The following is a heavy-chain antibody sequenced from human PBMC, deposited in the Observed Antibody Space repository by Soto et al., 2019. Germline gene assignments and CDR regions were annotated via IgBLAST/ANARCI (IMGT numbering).Heavy chain of an antibody. CDR1: GGSFSGYY. Sequence: SETLSLTCAVYGGSFSGYYWSWIRQPPGKGLEWIGEINHSGSTNYNPSLKSRVTISVDTSKNQFSLKLSSVTAADTAVYYCARAPPRYYYDSSGYWIGGYFDYWGQGTLVTVS. V-gene: IGHV4-34*01. D-gene: IGHD3-22*01. CDR2: INHSGST. CDR3: ARAPPRYYYDSSGYWIGGYFDY. J-gene: IGHJ4*02.